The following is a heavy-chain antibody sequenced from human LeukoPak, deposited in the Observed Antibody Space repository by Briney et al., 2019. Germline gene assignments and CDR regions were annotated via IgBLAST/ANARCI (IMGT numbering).Heavy chain of an antibody. V-gene: IGHV1-69*04. CDR2: IIPLLGIA. D-gene: IGHD6-19*01. Sequence: GASVKVSCKASGGTFSSYAISWVRQAPGQGLEWMGRIIPLLGIAHYAQKFQGRVTITADKSTSTAYMELSSLRSEDTAVYYCARSLYTSGWSLYYFDYWGQGTLVTVSS. J-gene: IGHJ4*02. CDR1: GGTFSSYA. CDR3: ARSLYTSGWSLYYFDY.